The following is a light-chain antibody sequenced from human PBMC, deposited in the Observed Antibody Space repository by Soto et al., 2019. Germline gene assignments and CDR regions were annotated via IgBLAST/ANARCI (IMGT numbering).Light chain of an antibody. Sequence: EIVLTQSPATLSLSPGERATLSSRASNSVSTYLAWYQQKPGQAPRLLIYDASNRTPGIPARFSGRGSGTDFTLTISSLEPEDFAVYYCQQRSNWPLTFGGGTKVEIK. CDR2: DAS. CDR3: QQRSNWPLT. CDR1: NSVSTY. J-gene: IGKJ4*01. V-gene: IGKV3-11*01.